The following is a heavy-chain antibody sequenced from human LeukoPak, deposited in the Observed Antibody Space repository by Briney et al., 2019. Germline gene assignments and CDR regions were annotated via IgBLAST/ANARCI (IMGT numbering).Heavy chain of an antibody. CDR1: GFTFSSYA. Sequence: PPGGSLRLSCAASGFTFSSYAMSWVRQAPGKGLEWVSAISGSGGSTYYADSVKGRFTISRDNSKNTLYLQMNSPRAEDTAVYYCAKGSQWELLNYWGQGTLVTVSS. D-gene: IGHD1-26*01. V-gene: IGHV3-23*01. CDR2: ISGSGGST. J-gene: IGHJ4*02. CDR3: AKGSQWELLNY.